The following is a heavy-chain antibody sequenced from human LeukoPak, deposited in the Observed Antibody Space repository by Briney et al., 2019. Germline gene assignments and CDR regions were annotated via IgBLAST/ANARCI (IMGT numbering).Heavy chain of an antibody. CDR3: VRDRVSVYDYWLDP. V-gene: IGHV3-21*01. J-gene: IGHJ5*02. CDR1: GFIFSNYN. CDR2: ISSSSSYI. D-gene: IGHD3-16*01. Sequence: GGSLRLSCAASGFIFSNYNMNWVRQAPGKGLEWVSSISSSSSYIYYADSVKGRFTISRDNAKNSLYLQMDSLRAEDTAVYYCVRDRVSVYDYWLDPWGQGTLVTVSS.